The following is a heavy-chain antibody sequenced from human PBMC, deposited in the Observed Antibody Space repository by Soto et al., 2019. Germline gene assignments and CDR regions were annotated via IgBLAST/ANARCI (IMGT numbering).Heavy chain of an antibody. CDR3: ARTIAAPGDNWFDP. CDR2: INHSGST. Sequence: PSETLSLTCAVYGGSFSGYYWSWIRQPPGKGLEWIGEINHSGSTNYNPSLKSRVTISVDTSKNQFSLKLSSVTAADTAVYYCARTIAAPGDNWFDPWGQGTLVTVSS. J-gene: IGHJ5*02. V-gene: IGHV4-34*01. CDR1: GGSFSGYY. D-gene: IGHD6-6*01.